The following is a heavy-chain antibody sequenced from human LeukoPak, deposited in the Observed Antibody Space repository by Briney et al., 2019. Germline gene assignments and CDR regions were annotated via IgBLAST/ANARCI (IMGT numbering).Heavy chain of an antibody. CDR3: ARADFCSGGSCYPYPFDY. CDR2: ISSSSSSYI. Sequence: GGSLRLSCAASGFTFSSYSMNWVRQAPGKGLEWVSSISSSSSSYIYYADSVKGRFTISRDNAKNSLYLQMNSLRAEDTAVYYCARADFCSGGSCYPYPFDYWGQGTLVTVSS. CDR1: GFTFSSYS. J-gene: IGHJ4*02. D-gene: IGHD2-15*01. V-gene: IGHV3-21*01.